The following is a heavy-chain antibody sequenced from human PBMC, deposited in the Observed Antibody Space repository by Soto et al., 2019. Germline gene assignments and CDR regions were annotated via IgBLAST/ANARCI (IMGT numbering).Heavy chain of an antibody. CDR2: IYYTGST. CDR1: SGSVSSSSYY. D-gene: IGHD4-17*01. Sequence: PSETLSLTCTVSSGSVSSSSYYWGWIRQPPGKGLEWIGTIYYTGSTYYNPSLKSRVTISIDTSKNYFSLKLSSVTAADTAVYYCTRRHDYGDYGPIDYWGQGTLVTVS. CDR3: TRRHDYGDYGPIDY. V-gene: IGHV4-39*02. J-gene: IGHJ4*02.